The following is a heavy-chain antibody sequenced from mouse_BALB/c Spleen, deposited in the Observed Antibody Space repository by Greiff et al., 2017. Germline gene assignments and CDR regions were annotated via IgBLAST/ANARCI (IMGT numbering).Heavy chain of an antibody. V-gene: IGHV14-4*02. D-gene: IGHD2-5*01. J-gene: IGHJ4*01. CDR2: IDPENGDT. CDR3: NAGTYSSAMDY. Sequence: VQLQQSGAELARPGASVKMSCKASGFNIKDYYMHWVKQRPEQGLEWIGWIDPENGDTEYAPKFQGKATMTADTSSNTAYLQLSSLTSEDTAVYYCNAGTYSSAMDYWGQGTSVTVSS. CDR1: GFNIKDYY.